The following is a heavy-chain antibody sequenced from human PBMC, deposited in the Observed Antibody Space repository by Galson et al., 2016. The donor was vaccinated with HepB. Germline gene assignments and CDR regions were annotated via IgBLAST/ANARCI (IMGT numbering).Heavy chain of an antibody. CDR2: ISDGGTA. J-gene: IGHJ4*02. V-gene: IGHV3-23*01. Sequence: SLRLSCAASGFTFSSHSMNCVRQAPGSGLEWVAVISDGGTAHYADSVEGRFTISRDNSTNTVYLQMDSLRAEDRAEYYCARVSGPWVGVPAAKVYFDFWGQGTLVIVSS. CDR3: ARVSGPWVGVPAAKVYFDF. CDR1: GFTFSSHS. D-gene: IGHD2-2*01.